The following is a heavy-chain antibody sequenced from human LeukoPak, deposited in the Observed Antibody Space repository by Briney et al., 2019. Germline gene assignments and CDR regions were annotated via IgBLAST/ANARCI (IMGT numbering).Heavy chain of an antibody. CDR1: GGSISSYY. V-gene: IGHV4-59*01. Sequence: NTSATLSLTCTVSGGSISSYYWSWLRQPPGKGLGWIGYIYYSGSTNYNPSLKSRVTISVDTSKNPFSLKLSSVTAADTAVYYCARGLNYDFWSGSHAFDIWGQGTMVTVSS. D-gene: IGHD3-3*01. CDR3: ARGLNYDFWSGSHAFDI. J-gene: IGHJ3*02. CDR2: IYYSGST.